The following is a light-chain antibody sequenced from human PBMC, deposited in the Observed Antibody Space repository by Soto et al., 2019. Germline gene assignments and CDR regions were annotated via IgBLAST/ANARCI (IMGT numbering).Light chain of an antibody. CDR2: KAS. CDR3: QQYNSYTWT. CDR1: QSISSW. J-gene: IGKJ1*01. Sequence: DSHMTQSPSTLSASVGDRVTITCRASQSISSWLAWYQQKPGKAPKLLIYKASSLESGVPSRFSGSGSGTEFTLTISSLQPDDFATYYCQQYNSYTWTFGQGTKVDIK. V-gene: IGKV1-5*03.